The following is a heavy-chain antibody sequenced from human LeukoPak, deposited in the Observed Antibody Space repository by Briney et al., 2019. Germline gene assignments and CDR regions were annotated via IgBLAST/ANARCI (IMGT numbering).Heavy chain of an antibody. CDR1: GFTFSSYA. CDR3: AKDLSYYDDAF. CDR2: ISGSGGRT. V-gene: IGHV3-23*01. J-gene: IGHJ4*02. Sequence: GGSLRLSCAASGFTFSSYAMSWVRQAPGKGLEWVSAISGSGGRTYYADSVKGRFTISRDNSKNTLYLQMNSLRAEDTAVYYCAKDLSYYDDAFWGQGTLVTVSS. D-gene: IGHD3-22*01.